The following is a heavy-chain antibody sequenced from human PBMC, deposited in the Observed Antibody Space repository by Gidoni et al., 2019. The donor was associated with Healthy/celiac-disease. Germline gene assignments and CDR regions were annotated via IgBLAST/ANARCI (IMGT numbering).Heavy chain of an antibody. Sequence: QLQLQESGPGLVQPSETLSLTCTVSGGSLSSSRYYWGWIRQPPGKGLEWIGSIYYSGSTSYNPSLKSRVTISVDTSKNQFSLKLSSVTAADTAVYYCARRFMVRGVIARDYFDYWGQGTLVTVSS. CDR2: IYYSGST. CDR1: GGSLSSSRYY. J-gene: IGHJ4*02. V-gene: IGHV4-39*01. D-gene: IGHD3-10*01. CDR3: ARRFMVRGVIARDYFDY.